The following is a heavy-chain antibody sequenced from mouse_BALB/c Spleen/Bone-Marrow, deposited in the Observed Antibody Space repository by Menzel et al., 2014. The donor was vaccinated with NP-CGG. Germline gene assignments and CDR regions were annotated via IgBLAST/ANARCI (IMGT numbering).Heavy chain of an antibody. Sequence: VQLKQSGGGLVQPGGSLKLSCAASGFDFSRYWMSWVRQAPGKGLEWIGEINPDSSTINYTPSLKDKFIISRDNAKNTLYLQMSKVRSEDTALYYGARPFYRYDPPAYWGQGTTLTVSS. V-gene: IGHV4-1*02. CDR3: ARPFYRYDPPAY. J-gene: IGHJ2*01. D-gene: IGHD2-14*01. CDR1: GFDFSRYW. CDR2: INPDSSTI.